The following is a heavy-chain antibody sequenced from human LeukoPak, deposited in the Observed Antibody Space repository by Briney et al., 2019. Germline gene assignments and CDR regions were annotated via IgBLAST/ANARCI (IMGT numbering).Heavy chain of an antibody. CDR1: GGTFSSYA. V-gene: IGHV1-69*05. CDR2: IIPIFGTA. CDR3: ARADAQADYGDYGAFDY. Sequence: ASVKVSCKASGGTFSSYAISWVRQAPGQGLEWMGGIIPIFGTANYAQKFQGRVTITTDESTSTAYMELSSLRSEDTAVYYCARADAQADYGDYGAFDYWGQGTLVTVSS. D-gene: IGHD4-17*01. J-gene: IGHJ4*02.